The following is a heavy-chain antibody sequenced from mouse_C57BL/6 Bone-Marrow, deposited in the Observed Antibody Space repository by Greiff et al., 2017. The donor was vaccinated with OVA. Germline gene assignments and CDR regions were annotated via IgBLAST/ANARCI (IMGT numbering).Heavy chain of an antibody. CDR2: IYPGGGYT. J-gene: IGHJ2*01. Sequence: VKLVESGAELVRPGTSVKMSCKASGYTFTNYWIGWAKQRPGHGLEWIGDIYPGGGYTNYNEKFKGKATLTADKSSSTAYMQFSSLTSEDSAIYYCARTSNWDFDYWGQGTTLTVSS. CDR1: GYTFTNYW. CDR3: ARTSNWDFDY. D-gene: IGHD4-1*01. V-gene: IGHV1-63*01.